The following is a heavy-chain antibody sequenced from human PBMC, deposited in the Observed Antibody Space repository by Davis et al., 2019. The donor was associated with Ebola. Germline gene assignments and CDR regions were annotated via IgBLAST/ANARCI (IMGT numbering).Heavy chain of an antibody. CDR2: ISAYNGNT. CDR1: GGTFSRYG. Sequence: ASVKVSCKASGGTFSRYGISWVRQAPGQGLEWMGWISAYNGNTNYAQKLQGRVTMTTDTSTSTAYMELRSLRSDDTAVYYCARVKGFVAGMSHFDYWGQGARVIVSS. CDR3: ARVKGFVAGMSHFDY. J-gene: IGHJ4*02. V-gene: IGHV1-18*01. D-gene: IGHD2-21*01.